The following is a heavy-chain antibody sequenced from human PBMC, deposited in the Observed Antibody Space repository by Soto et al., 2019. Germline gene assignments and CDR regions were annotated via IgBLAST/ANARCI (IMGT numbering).Heavy chain of an antibody. J-gene: IGHJ4*02. D-gene: IGHD6-13*01. CDR2: IYYGGST. CDR3: ARGRGYSSRWYHSGTYFDY. CDR1: GGSISSYY. Sequence: SETLSLTCTVSGGSISSYYWSWIRQPPGKGLEWIGYIYYGGSTNYNPSLKSRVTISVDTSKNQFSLKLSSVTAEDTAVYYCARGRGYSSRWYHSGTYFDYWGQGTLVTVSS. V-gene: IGHV4-59*01.